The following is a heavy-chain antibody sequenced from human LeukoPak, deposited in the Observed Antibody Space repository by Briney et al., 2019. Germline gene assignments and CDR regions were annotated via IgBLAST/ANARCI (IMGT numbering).Heavy chain of an antibody. D-gene: IGHD5-18*01. CDR1: GFTFDDYA. V-gene: IGHV3-9*01. CDR2: ISWNSGSI. Sequence: PGGSLRLSCAASGFTFDDYAMHWVRQAPGKGLEWVSGISWNSGSIGYADSVKGRFTISRDNAKNSLYLQMNSLRAEDTAVYYCARGNYTAMVSSPYYYYYMDVWGKGTTVTVSS. CDR3: ARGNYTAMVSSPYYYYYMDV. J-gene: IGHJ6*03.